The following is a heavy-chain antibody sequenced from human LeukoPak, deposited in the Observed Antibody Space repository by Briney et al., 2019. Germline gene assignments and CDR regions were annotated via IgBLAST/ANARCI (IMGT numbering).Heavy chain of an antibody. CDR1: GFTFSSYN. Sequence: GGSLRLSCAASGFTFSSYNMNWVRQAPGKGLEWVSYISSSSRTIYYADSVKGRFTISRDNAKNSLYLQMNSLKTEDTAVYYCTTEWEQDNDAFDIWGQGTMVTVSS. CDR2: ISSSSRTI. V-gene: IGHV3-48*01. J-gene: IGHJ3*02. D-gene: IGHD1-26*01. CDR3: TTEWEQDNDAFDI.